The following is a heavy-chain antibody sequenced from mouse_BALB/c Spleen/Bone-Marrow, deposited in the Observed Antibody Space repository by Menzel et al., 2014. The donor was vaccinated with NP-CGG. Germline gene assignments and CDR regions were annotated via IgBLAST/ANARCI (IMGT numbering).Heavy chain of an antibody. CDR1: GFNIKDTY. J-gene: IGHJ2*01. D-gene: IGHD1-1*01. CDR2: IDPANGNT. Sequence: EVQLVESGAELVKPGASVKLSCTASGFNIKDTYMHWVKQRPEQGLEWIGRIDPANGNTKYDPKFQGKATITADTSSNAAYLQRSSLTSEDTAVYYCARYSYGYYFDYWGQGTPLTVST. CDR3: ARYSYGYYFDY. V-gene: IGHV14-3*02.